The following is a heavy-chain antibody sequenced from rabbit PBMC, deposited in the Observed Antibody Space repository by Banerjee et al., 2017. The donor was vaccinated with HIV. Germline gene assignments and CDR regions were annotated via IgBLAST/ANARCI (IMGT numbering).Heavy chain of an antibody. CDR2: IDVGSSGST. CDR1: GIDFSSYG. CDR3: ARGAGIHYADL. V-gene: IGHV1S45*01. Sequence: QEQLVESGGGLVTLGASLTLTCKASGIDFSSYGISWVRQAPGKGLEWIACIDVGSSGSTWYASWAKGRFTISKASSTTVTLQMTSLTAADTATYFCARGAGIHYADLWGQGTLVTV. D-gene: IGHD4-2*01. J-gene: IGHJ3*01.